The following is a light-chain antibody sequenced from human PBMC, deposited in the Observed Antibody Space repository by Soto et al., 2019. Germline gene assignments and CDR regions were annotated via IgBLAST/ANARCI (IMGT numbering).Light chain of an antibody. CDR3: QQYGSSPPWT. V-gene: IGKV3-20*01. CDR2: GAS. J-gene: IGKJ1*01. CDR1: QSVSSNY. Sequence: EIVLTQSPGTLSLSPGERVTLSCRASQSVSSNYLAWYQQKPGQAPRLLIYGASTRATGIPDRFSGSGSGTGFTLTISRLEPEDFAVYYCQQYGSSPPWTFGQGTKVEI.